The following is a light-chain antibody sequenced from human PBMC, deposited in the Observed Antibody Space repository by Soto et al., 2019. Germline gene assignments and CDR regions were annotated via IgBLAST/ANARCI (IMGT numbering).Light chain of an antibody. Sequence: QSVLTQPASVSGSPGQSITISCTGTSSDVGKYNYVSWFQQHPGKAPKLMIFDVSNRPSGVSNRFSGSKSGNTASLTISGLQAEDEADYYCSSYTTSGTGVFGGGTQLTVL. V-gene: IGLV2-14*01. CDR3: SSYTTSGTGV. CDR1: SSDVGKYNY. CDR2: DVS. J-gene: IGLJ7*01.